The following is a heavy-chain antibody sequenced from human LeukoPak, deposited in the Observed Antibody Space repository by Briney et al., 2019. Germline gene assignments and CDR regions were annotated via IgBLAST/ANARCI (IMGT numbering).Heavy chain of an antibody. V-gene: IGHV3-53*01. CDR2: IYSSGTT. J-gene: IGHJ6*02. CDR3: ARRYYYGSGSYARFSYGMDV. Sequence: PGGSLRLSCAASGFTVSSNYMSWVRQAPGKGLEWVSVIYSSGTTYYADSVKGRFTISRDNSKNTLYLQMNSLRAEDTAVYYCARRYYYGSGSYARFSYGMDVWGQGTTVTVSS. CDR1: GFTVSSNY. D-gene: IGHD3-10*01.